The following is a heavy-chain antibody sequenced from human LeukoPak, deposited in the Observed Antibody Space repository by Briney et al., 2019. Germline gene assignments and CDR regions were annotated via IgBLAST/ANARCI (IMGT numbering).Heavy chain of an antibody. V-gene: IGHV3-30*03. Sequence: GGSLRLSCAASGFTFSSYGMHWVRQAPGKGLEWVAVISYDGSNKYYADSVKGRFTISRDNSKNTLYLQMNSLRSEDTAVYYCARGRWFGETYQGMDVWGQGTTVTVSS. CDR3: ARGRWFGETYQGMDV. J-gene: IGHJ6*02. CDR2: ISYDGSNK. D-gene: IGHD3-10*01. CDR1: GFTFSSYG.